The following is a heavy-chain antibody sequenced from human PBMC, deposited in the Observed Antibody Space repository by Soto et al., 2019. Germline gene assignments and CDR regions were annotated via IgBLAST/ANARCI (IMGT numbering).Heavy chain of an antibody. CDR1: GFTADDYA. J-gene: IGHJ4*02. D-gene: IGHD4-17*01. CDR3: AKDMKWGGMTTIHYFDS. V-gene: IGHV3-9*02. Sequence: EVQLVESGGGLVQPGRSLRLSCVASGFTADDYAMHWVRQAPGKGLEWVSGISSNSDTIDYADSVKGRFTISRDNAKTSLFLQMNSLGPGATALYYCAKDMKWGGMTTIHYFDSWGQGTLVTVSS. CDR2: ISSNSDTI.